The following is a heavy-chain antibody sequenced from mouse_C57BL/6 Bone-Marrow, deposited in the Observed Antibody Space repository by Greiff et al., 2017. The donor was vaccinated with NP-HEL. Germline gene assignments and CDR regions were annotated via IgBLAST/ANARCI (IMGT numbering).Heavy chain of an antibody. V-gene: IGHV6-6*01. CDR3: TRHPYYYGSSGYFDY. J-gene: IGHJ2*01. Sequence: EVKVEESGGGLVQPGGSMKLSCAASGFTFSDAWMDWVRQSPEKGLEWVAEIRNKANNHATYYAESVKGRFTISRDDSKSSVYLQMNSLRAEDTGIYYCTRHPYYYGSSGYFDYWGQGTTLTVSS. CDR1: GFTFSDAW. CDR2: IRNKANNHAT. D-gene: IGHD1-1*01.